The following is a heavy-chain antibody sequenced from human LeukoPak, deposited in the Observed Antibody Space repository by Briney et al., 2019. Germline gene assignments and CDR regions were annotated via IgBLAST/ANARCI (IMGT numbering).Heavy chain of an antibody. Sequence: GGSLRLSCAASGFTFIAYGMQWVRQAPGKGLVWVSRINNDGSSTSYADSVKGRFTISRDNAKNTLYLQVNSLRAEDTGVYYCARQLPREVTLDYWGQGTLVTVSS. J-gene: IGHJ4*02. V-gene: IGHV3-74*01. D-gene: IGHD2-21*02. CDR2: INNDGSST. CDR1: GFTFIAYG. CDR3: ARQLPREVTLDY.